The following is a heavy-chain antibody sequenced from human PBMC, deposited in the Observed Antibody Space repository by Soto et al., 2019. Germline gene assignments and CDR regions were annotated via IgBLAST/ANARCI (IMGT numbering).Heavy chain of an antibody. D-gene: IGHD6-19*01. V-gene: IGHV1-58*02. J-gene: IGHJ6*02. CDR3: GAGRWLNNLAGYYYYYGMDV. CDR1: GLAFTSSA. CDR2: IVVGSGNT. Sequence: SVKVSCKAAGLAFTSSAMQWVRQARGQRLEWIGWIVVGSGNTNYAQKFQERVTITRDMSTSTAYMELSSLRSEDTAVYYCGAGRWLNNLAGYYYYYGMDVWGQGTTVTVSS.